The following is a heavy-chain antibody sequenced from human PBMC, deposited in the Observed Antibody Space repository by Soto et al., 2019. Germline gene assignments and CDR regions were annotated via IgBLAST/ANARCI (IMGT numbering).Heavy chain of an antibody. CDR2: LNAGNSNR. D-gene: IGHD3-16*02. CDR3: ARGYDFVWGSYRSDAFDI. J-gene: IGHJ3*02. V-gene: IGHV1-3*01. Sequence: ASLKVSCKASGYTFTNNAIHWVRQAPGQRLEWLGWLNAGNSNREYSQKFQGRIIMTKDTSASTAYMELSSLISEDTAVYYCARGYDFVWGSYRSDAFDIWG. CDR1: GYTFTNNA.